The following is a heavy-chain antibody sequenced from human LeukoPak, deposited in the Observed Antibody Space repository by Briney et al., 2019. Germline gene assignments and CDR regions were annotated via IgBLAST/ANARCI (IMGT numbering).Heavy chain of an antibody. CDR2: ASGSGGNT. CDR1: GFTFSNYA. V-gene: IGHV3-23*01. D-gene: IGHD2/OR15-2a*01. J-gene: IGHJ3*02. CDR3: AKGMSAPATFYDAFDI. Sequence: GGSLRLSCEVSGFTFSNYAMTWVRQAPGKGLEWVSGASGSGGNTYYADSVKGRFTISRDNSKNTLYLQMNSLRAEDTAVYYCAKGMSAPATFYDAFDIWGQGTMVSVSS.